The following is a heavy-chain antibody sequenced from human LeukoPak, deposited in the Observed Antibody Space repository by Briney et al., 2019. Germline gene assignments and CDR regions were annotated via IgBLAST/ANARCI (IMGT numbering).Heavy chain of an antibody. D-gene: IGHD4-17*01. CDR3: ARSYGDSERWSSY. J-gene: IGHJ4*02. V-gene: IGHV5-51*01. CDR2: IFPGDSDF. CDR1: GYSFTNYW. Sequence: GESLKISCKASGYSFTNYWIGWVRQLPGKGLEWMGSIFPGDSDFRYSPSFQGQVTISADRSISTAYLQWSSLKASGTAMYYCARSYGDSERWSSYWGQGTLVTVSS.